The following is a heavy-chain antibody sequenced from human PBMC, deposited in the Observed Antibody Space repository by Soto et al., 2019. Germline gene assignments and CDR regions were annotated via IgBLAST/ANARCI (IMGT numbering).Heavy chain of an antibody. D-gene: IGHD2-15*01. Sequence: SETLSLTCAVYGGSFSGYYWSWIRQPPGKGLEWIGEINHSGSTNYNPSLKSRVTISVDTSKNQFSLKLSSVTAADTAVYYCARGYCSGGSCYHIYFDYWGQGTLVTVSS. CDR3: ARGYCSGGSCYHIYFDY. CDR2: INHSGST. CDR1: GGSFSGYY. V-gene: IGHV4-34*01. J-gene: IGHJ4*02.